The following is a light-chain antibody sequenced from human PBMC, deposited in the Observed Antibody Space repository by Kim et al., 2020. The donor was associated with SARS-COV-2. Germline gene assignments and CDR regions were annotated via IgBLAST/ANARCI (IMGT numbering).Light chain of an antibody. Sequence: IVMTQSPDSLAVSLGERATINCKSSQSILDSSKNRNYLAWFQQKPGQPPKLLIYWASSRESGVPDRFSGSGSGTDFTLTISSLQAEDVAFYYCQQYYGAPPYTFGQGTKL. V-gene: IGKV4-1*01. CDR3: QQYYGAPPYT. CDR2: WAS. J-gene: IGKJ2*01. CDR1: QSILDSSKNRNY.